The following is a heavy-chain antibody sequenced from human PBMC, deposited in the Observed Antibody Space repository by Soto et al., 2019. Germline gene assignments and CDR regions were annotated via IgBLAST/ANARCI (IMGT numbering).Heavy chain of an antibody. J-gene: IGHJ1*01. CDR3: AREEESSGHAGTFQH. CDR1: GLSFTTSI. D-gene: IGHD3-22*01. CDR2: ISGDATSK. Sequence: QVQLVESGGDLVQPGRSLRLSCAASGLSFTTSIMHWVRQSPEKGLEWIAVISGDATSKIYTDSLKGRFTISRDNSKNTWYLEMNSLTAEDTAVYYCAREEESSGHAGTFQHWGQGTLVTVSA. V-gene: IGHV3-30-3*01.